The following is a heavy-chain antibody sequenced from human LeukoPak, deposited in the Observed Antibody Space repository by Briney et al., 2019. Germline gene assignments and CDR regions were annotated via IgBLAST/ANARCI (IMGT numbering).Heavy chain of an antibody. Sequence: GGSLRLSCAASGFTFSSYSMNWVRQAPGKGLEWVSYISSSSSTIYYADSVKGRFTISRDNAKNSLYLQMSSLRDEDTAVYYCARADYGDYLYYYYMDVWGKGTTVTVSS. CDR1: GFTFSSYS. J-gene: IGHJ6*03. V-gene: IGHV3-48*02. CDR2: ISSSSSTI. CDR3: ARADYGDYLYYYYMDV. D-gene: IGHD4-17*01.